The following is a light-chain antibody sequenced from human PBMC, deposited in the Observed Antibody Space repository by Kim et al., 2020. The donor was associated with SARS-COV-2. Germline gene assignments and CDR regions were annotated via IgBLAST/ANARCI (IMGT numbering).Light chain of an antibody. CDR2: SNN. V-gene: IGLV1-47*02. J-gene: IGLJ3*02. CDR3: ASWDDSLSSWV. Sequence: GQMVTISCSGTSSNPGYNHVYWYQHLPGTAPRLLIYSNNLRPSGVPDRFFGSKPGTSASLAISELRSEDEADYYCASWDDSLSSWVFGGGNQLTVL. CDR1: SSNPGYNH.